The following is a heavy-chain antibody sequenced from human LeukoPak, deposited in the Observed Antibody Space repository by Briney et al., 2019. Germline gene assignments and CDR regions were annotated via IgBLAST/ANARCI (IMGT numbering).Heavy chain of an antibody. CDR1: GFTFSSHG. Sequence: GGSLRLSCAASGFTFSSHGMNWVRQAPGKGLEWVSGISPSGDILYYADSVKGQFTISRDNAKNSLYLQMNSLRAEDTALYYCARGRVRSGELLPRYFDYWGQGTLVTVSS. D-gene: IGHD1-26*01. J-gene: IGHJ4*02. CDR2: ISPSGDIL. V-gene: IGHV3-23*01. CDR3: ARGRVRSGELLPRYFDY.